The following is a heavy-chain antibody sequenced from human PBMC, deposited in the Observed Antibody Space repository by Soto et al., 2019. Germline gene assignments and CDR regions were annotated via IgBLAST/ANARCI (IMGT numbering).Heavy chain of an antibody. CDR1: GFTFSSYS. J-gene: IGHJ5*02. V-gene: IGHV3-21*01. CDR2: ISSSSSYI. CDR3: AREALRGSRGILWFDP. D-gene: IGHD6-13*01. Sequence: GGSLRLSCAASGFTFSSYSMNWVRQAPGKGLEWVSSISSSSSYIYYADSVKGRFTISRDNAKNSLYLQMNSLRAEDTAVYYCAREALRGSRGILWFDPWGQGTLVPVYS.